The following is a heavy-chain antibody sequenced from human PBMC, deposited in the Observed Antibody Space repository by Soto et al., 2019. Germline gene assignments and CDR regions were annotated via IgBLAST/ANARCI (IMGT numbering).Heavy chain of an antibody. V-gene: IGHV3-23*01. CDR2: ISGSGGST. D-gene: IGHD3-10*01. Sequence: GGSLRLSCAASGFTFSSYAMSWVRQAPGKGLEWVSAISGSGGSTYYADSVKGRFTISRDNSKNTLHLQMNSLRAEDTAVYYCANPGTGSGSYYNDYYYYGMDVWGQGTTVTVSS. CDR1: GFTFSSYA. J-gene: IGHJ6*02. CDR3: ANPGTGSGSYYNDYYYYGMDV.